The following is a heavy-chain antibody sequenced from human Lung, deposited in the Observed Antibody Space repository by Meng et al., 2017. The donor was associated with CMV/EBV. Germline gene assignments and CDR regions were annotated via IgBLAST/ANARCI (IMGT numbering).Heavy chain of an antibody. V-gene: IGHV5-51*01. Sequence: GGSLRLSCKGSGQTSTTYWIAWVRQMPGKGLEWMGVIHPGDSETRYSPSFQGHVTISADMSLSVAYLQWSSLKASDTAIFYCATVGLDQRFDNWGQGTLVTVSS. CDR3: ATVGLDQRFDN. CDR1: GQTSTTYW. J-gene: IGHJ4*02. D-gene: IGHD1/OR15-1a*01. CDR2: IHPGDSET.